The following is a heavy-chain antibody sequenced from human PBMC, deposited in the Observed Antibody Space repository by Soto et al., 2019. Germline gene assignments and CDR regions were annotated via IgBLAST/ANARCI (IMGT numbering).Heavy chain of an antibody. CDR2: IDSDGSTT. V-gene: IGHV3-74*01. D-gene: IGHD4-4*01. J-gene: IGHJ6*02. CDR3: ARPGYSNYGPGVDV. CDR1: GFTFSVYW. Sequence: EVQLVESGGGLVQPGGSLRLSCAASGFTFSVYWMHWVRQAPGKGLVWVSRIDSDGSTTSYADSVKGRFTISRDNAKSTLYLQMNSLGAEDTAVYYCARPGYSNYGPGVDVWGQGPTVTVSS.